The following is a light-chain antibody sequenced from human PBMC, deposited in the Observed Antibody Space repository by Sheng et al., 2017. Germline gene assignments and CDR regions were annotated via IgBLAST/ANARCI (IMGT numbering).Light chain of an antibody. V-gene: IGKV1-5*03. J-gene: IGKJ5*01. CDR1: HSINHW. CDR2: KAS. CDR3: QQYQSYSSIT. Sequence: DIQMTQSPSTLSASVGDRVTITCRASHSINHWLAWYQQKSGKAPKLLIYKASNLENGVPSRFSGSGSGSGTEFTLTISSLQPDDFATYYCQQYQSYSSITFGQGTRLEIK.